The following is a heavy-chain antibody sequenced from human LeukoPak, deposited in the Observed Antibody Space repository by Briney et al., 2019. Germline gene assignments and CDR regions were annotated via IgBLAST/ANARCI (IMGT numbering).Heavy chain of an antibody. CDR1: GYTFTSYG. CDR2: ISAYNGNT. D-gene: IGHD3-9*01. CDR3: AKDAGQGAYFDWLLVGWFDP. J-gene: IGHJ5*02. Sequence: ASVKVSCKASGYTFTSYGISWVRQAPGQGLEWMGWISAYNGNTNYAQKLQGRVTMTTDTSTSTAYMELRSLRSDDTAVYYCAKDAGQGAYFDWLLVGWFDPWGQGTLVTVSS. V-gene: IGHV1-18*01.